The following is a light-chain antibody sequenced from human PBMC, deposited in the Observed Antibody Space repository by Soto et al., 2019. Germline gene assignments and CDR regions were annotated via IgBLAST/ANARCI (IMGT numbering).Light chain of an antibody. CDR1: VSNIGKNN. Sequence: QSVLTQPPSASGTPGQRVTIYCSGTVSNIGKNNVDWYQQLPGMAPKLLIYRDNLRPSGVPDRFSGAKSGTSASLAISGLQSEDECDYYCAAWDDSLSGVIFGGGTKLTVL. CDR3: AAWDDSLSGVI. J-gene: IGLJ2*01. CDR2: RDN. V-gene: IGLV1-44*01.